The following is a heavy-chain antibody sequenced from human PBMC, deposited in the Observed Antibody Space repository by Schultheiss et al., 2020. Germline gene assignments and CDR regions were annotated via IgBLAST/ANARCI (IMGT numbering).Heavy chain of an antibody. CDR3: AREGNVGDYGDYLYDY. CDR1: GGSISSSSYY. Sequence: SETLSLTCTVSGGSISSSSYYWGWIRQPPGKGLEWIGYIYYSGSTNYNPSLKSRVTISVDTSKNQFSLKLSSVTAADTAVYYCAREGNVGDYGDYLYDYWGQGTLVTVSS. D-gene: IGHD4-17*01. CDR2: IYYSGST. V-gene: IGHV4-61*01. J-gene: IGHJ4*02.